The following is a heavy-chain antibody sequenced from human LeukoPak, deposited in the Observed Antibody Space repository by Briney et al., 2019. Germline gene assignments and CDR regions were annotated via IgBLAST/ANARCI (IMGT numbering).Heavy chain of an antibody. V-gene: IGHV4-34*01. CDR1: GGSFSGYY. Sequence: SETLSFTCAVYGGSFSGYYWSWIRQPPGKGVEWIGGINHSGSTNYNPSLKSRVTISVDTSQNQFSLKLSAVTAAATAVYYCATGPCGYSYGPNDYWGQGTLVTVSS. J-gene: IGHJ4*02. D-gene: IGHD5-18*01. CDR2: INHSGST. CDR3: ATGPCGYSYGPNDY.